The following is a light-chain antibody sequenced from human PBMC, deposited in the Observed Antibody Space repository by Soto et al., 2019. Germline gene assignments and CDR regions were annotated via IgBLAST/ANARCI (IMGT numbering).Light chain of an antibody. J-gene: IGKJ1*01. CDR2: GAS. V-gene: IGKV3-20*01. Sequence: VVWHSLATLSVPPGERATLSCRASESVGRHLAWYHQKPGQAPKLLIYGASSRATGIPDRFSGSGSGTDFTLTISRLEPEDFAVYYCQQYGSSPKTFGQGTKV. CDR1: ESVGRH. CDR3: QQYGSSPKT.